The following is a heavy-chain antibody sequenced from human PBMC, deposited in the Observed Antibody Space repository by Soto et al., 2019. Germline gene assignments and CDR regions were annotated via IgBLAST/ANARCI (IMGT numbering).Heavy chain of an antibody. CDR2: ISAYSGDL. CDR3: ARRHYGVIPFDY. Sequence: GASVKVSCKASAYTFGSYGLSWVRQAPGQGLEWMGRISAYSGDLNYAQKFQGRVIMTTDTSTSTAYMELRSLTSDDTAVYYCARRHYGVIPFDYWGQGTLVTVSS. CDR1: AYTFGSYG. V-gene: IGHV1-18*01. D-gene: IGHD4-17*01. J-gene: IGHJ4*02.